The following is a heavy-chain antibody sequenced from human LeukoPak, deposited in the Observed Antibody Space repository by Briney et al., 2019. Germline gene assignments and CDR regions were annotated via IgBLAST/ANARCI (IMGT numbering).Heavy chain of an antibody. D-gene: IGHD4-17*01. CDR3: AKLVGATVTSDY. CDR1: GFIFSSYA. Sequence: GGSLRLSCAASGFIFSSYAMSWVRQAPGKGLEWVSTISGSGGSTYYADSVKGRFTMSRDNPKDTLYLQMNSLRDEDTAIYYCAKLVGATVTSDYWGQGTLVTVSS. CDR2: ISGSGGST. V-gene: IGHV3-23*01. J-gene: IGHJ4*02.